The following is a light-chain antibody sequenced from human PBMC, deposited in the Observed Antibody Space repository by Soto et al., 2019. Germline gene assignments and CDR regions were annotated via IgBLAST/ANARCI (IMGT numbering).Light chain of an antibody. Sequence: QSALTQPVSVSGSPGQSITISCSGTSSDVGNSNYVSWYQHHPGKAPKLLIYEVNNRPSGVSDRFSGSKSGNTASLTISGLQAEDEADYFCSSYTTTSTLVFGGGTKVTVL. CDR3: SSYTTTSTLV. CDR2: EVN. V-gene: IGLV2-14*01. CDR1: SSDVGNSNY. J-gene: IGLJ3*02.